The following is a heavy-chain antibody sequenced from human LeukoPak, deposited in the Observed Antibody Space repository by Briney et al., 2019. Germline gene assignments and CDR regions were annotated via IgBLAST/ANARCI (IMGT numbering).Heavy chain of an antibody. Sequence: SETLSLTCTVSGASVTSDHWSWLRKPPEKGLEWIAYIHYSGYINYNPSLKSRVTISVDTSKKHLSLKLSSVTAADTAVYYCAKFGGSFAFLDYWGQGTLVTVSS. CDR1: GASVTSDH. CDR2: IHYSGYI. D-gene: IGHD1-26*01. J-gene: IGHJ4*02. V-gene: IGHV4-59*02. CDR3: AKFGGSFAFLDY.